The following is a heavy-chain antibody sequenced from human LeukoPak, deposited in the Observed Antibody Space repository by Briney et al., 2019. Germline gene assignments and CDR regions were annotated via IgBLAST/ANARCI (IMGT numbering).Heavy chain of an antibody. CDR2: ISGSGGST. Sequence: GGSLRLSCAASGFTFSSYAMSWVRQAPGKGLEWVSAISGSGGSTYYADSVKGRFTISRDNSKNTLYLQMNSLRAEDTAVYYCAKDPQGYCSGGSCDFDYWAREPWSPSPQ. CDR3: AKDPQGYCSGGSCDFDY. CDR1: GFTFSSYA. V-gene: IGHV3-23*01. D-gene: IGHD2-15*01. J-gene: IGHJ4*02.